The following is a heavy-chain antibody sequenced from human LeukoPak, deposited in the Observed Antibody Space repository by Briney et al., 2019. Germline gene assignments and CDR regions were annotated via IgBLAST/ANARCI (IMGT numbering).Heavy chain of an antibody. CDR3: ASAPAGYEYAFDI. CDR1: GFTFSDYY. CDR2: ISSSSSYT. Sequence: PGGSLRLSCAASGFTFSDYYMSWIRQAPGKGLDGVSYISSSSSYTNYADSVKGRFTISRDNAKNSLYLQMNSLRAEDTAVYYCASAPAGYEYAFDIWGQGTMVTVSS. V-gene: IGHV3-11*06. J-gene: IGHJ3*02. D-gene: IGHD5-12*01.